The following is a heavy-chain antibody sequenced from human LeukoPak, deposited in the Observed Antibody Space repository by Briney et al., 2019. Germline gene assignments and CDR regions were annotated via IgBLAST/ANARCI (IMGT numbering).Heavy chain of an antibody. CDR1: GFTFSSYA. J-gene: IGHJ6*02. D-gene: IGHD2-15*01. V-gene: IGHV3-30*04. CDR2: ISYDGSNK. Sequence: PGGSLRLSCAASGFTFSSYAMHWVRQAPGKGLEWVAVISYDGSNKYYADSVKGRFTISRDNSKNTLYLQMNSLRAEDTAAYYCARGGSSDLYGMDVWGQGTTVTVSS. CDR3: ARGGSSDLYGMDV.